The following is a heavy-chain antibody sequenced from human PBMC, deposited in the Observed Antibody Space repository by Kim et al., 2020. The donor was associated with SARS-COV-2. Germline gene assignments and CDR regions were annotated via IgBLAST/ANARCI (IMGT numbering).Heavy chain of an antibody. CDR3: ARERNYDSSGYQDFDY. CDR1: GFTFSSYE. D-gene: IGHD3-22*01. J-gene: IGHJ4*02. Sequence: GGSLRLSCAASGFTFSSYEMNWVRQAPGKGLEWVSYISSSGSTIYYADSVKGRFTISRDNAKNSLYLQMNSLRAEDTAVYYCARERNYDSSGYQDFDYWGQGTLVTVSS. V-gene: IGHV3-48*03. CDR2: ISSSGSTI.